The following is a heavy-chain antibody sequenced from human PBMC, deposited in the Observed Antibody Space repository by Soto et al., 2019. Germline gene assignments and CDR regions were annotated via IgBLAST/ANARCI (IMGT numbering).Heavy chain of an antibody. CDR2: ISGSGGST. J-gene: IGHJ4*02. V-gene: IGHV3-23*01. CDR3: AKAGNNYDFWSDNFDY. Sequence: PGGSLRLSCAASGFTFSSYAMSWVRQAPGKGLEWVSAISGSGGSTYYADSVKGRFTISRDNSKNTLYLQMNSLRAEDTAVYYCAKAGNNYDFWSDNFDYWGQGDLVTVSS. D-gene: IGHD3-3*01. CDR1: GFTFSSYA.